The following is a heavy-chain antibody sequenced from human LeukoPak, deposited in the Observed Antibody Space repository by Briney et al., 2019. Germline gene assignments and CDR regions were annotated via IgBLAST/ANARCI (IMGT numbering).Heavy chain of an antibody. CDR3: ARHSQTVIYGDYDY. Sequence: GESLKISCKSSGYSFTSYWIGWVRQMPGKGLEWMGIIYPGDSDTRYSPSFQGQVTISADKSISTAYLQWSSLKASDTATYYCARHSQTVIYGDYDYWGQGTLVTVSS. D-gene: IGHD4-17*01. CDR1: GYSFTSYW. J-gene: IGHJ4*02. V-gene: IGHV5-51*01. CDR2: IYPGDSDT.